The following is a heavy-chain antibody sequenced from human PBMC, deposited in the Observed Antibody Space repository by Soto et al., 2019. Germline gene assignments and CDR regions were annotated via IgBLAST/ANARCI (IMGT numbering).Heavy chain of an antibody. Sequence: GGSLRLSCAASGFTFDDYAMHWVRQAPGKGLEWVSGISWNSGSIGYADSVKGRFTISRDNAKNSLYLQMNSLRAEDTALYYCARYSSSSTYLAFDIWGQGTMVTVSS. J-gene: IGHJ3*02. CDR2: ISWNSGSI. CDR1: GFTFDDYA. D-gene: IGHD6-6*01. V-gene: IGHV3-9*01. CDR3: ARYSSSSTYLAFDI.